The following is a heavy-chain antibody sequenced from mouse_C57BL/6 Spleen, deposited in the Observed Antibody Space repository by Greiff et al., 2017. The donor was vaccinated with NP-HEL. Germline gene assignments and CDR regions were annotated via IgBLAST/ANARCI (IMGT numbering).Heavy chain of an antibody. V-gene: IGHV1-42*01. CDR1: GYSFTGYY. Sequence: VQLQQSGPELVKPGASVKISCKASGYSFTGYYMNWVKQSPEKSLEWIGEINPSTGGTTYNQKFKAKATLTVDKSSSPAYMQLKSLTSEDSAVYYCARGGGGSSYWYFDVWGTGTTVTVSS. D-gene: IGHD1-1*01. CDR3: ARGGGGSSYWYFDV. J-gene: IGHJ1*03. CDR2: INPSTGGT.